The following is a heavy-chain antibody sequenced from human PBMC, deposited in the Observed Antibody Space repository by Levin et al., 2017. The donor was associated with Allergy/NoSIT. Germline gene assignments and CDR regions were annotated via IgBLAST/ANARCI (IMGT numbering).Heavy chain of an antibody. CDR3: AKTPAPRIQVLLPYYYYYMDV. J-gene: IGHJ6*03. V-gene: IGHV3-23*01. CDR1: GLTFNNFA. CDR2: IRGNGGTT. D-gene: IGHD2/OR15-2a*01. Sequence: GESLKISCAGSGLTFNNFAMNWVRQTPGKGLEWVSSIRGNGGTTYYADSVKGRFTISRDNSKNTLYLQMNSLRTDDTAIYYCAKTPAPRIQVLLPYYYYYMDVWGKGTTVTVSS.